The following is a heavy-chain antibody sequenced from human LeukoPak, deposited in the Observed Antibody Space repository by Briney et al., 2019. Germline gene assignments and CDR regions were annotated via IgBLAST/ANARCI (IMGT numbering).Heavy chain of an antibody. CDR3: ARAAYSGSYHSDY. D-gene: IGHD1-26*01. CDR2: INHSGST. Sequence: SETLSLTCAVYGGSFSGYYWSWIRQPPGKGLEWIGEINHSGSTNYNPSLKSRVTTSVDTSKNQFSLKLSSVTAADTAVYYCARAAYSGSYHSDYWGQGTLVTVSS. J-gene: IGHJ4*02. CDR1: GGSFSGYY. V-gene: IGHV4-34*01.